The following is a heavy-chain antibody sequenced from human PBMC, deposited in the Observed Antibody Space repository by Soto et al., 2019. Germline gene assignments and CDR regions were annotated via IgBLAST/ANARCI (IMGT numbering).Heavy chain of an antibody. CDR1: GYSFSNYA. Sequence: QVQLVQSGAEVQKPGASVKVSCKASGYSFSNYAIHWVRQAPGQGLAWMGWLNVVNGNTKYSQKLKDRVTITRDTTASTCYMEVSSLRPGDTAVDYSASPPDNYFDRPGKRADPYHYGMDFWGQGTTVTVSS. CDR3: ASPPDNYFDRPGKRADPYHYGMDF. CDR2: LNVVNGNT. D-gene: IGHD3-9*01. V-gene: IGHV1-3*01. J-gene: IGHJ6*02.